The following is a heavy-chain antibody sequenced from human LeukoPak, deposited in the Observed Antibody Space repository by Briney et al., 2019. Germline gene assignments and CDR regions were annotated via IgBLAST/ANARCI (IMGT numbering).Heavy chain of an antibody. D-gene: IGHD3-10*01. CDR2: ISAYNGNT. Sequence: GASGNVSCKASGYTFTSYGISWVRQAPGQGLEWMGWISAYNGNTNYAQKFQGRVTMTTDTSTSTAHMQLRSLRTDDTAVDYCARGGSEGSGSYYSSYWGQGTLVTVSS. J-gene: IGHJ4*02. CDR3: ARGGSEGSGSYYSSY. V-gene: IGHV1-18*01. CDR1: GYTFTSYG.